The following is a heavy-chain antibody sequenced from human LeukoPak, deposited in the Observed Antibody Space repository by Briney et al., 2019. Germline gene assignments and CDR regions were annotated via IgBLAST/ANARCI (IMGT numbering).Heavy chain of an antibody. J-gene: IGHJ6*03. CDR2: ISSSSSYI. D-gene: IGHD3-22*01. CDR1: GFTFRSYN. CDR3: AKDVRSYYDSSGTSYMDV. V-gene: IGHV3-21*01. Sequence: GGSLRLSCAASGFTFRSYNMNWVRQAPGKRPEWVSSISSSSSYIYYADSVKGRFTISRDNAKNSLYLQMNSLRAEDTALYYCAKDVRSYYDSSGTSYMDVWGKGTTVTVSS.